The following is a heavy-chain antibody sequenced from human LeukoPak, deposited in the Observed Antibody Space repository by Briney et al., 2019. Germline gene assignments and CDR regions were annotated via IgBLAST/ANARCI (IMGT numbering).Heavy chain of an antibody. Sequence: GGSLRLSCAASGFTFSSYSMNWVRQAPGKGLEWVSSISSSSSYIYYADSVKGRFTISRDNAKNSLYLQMNSLRAEDTAVYYCAREGSSSRSDAFDIWGQGTMVTVSS. J-gene: IGHJ3*02. V-gene: IGHV3-21*01. CDR1: GFTFSSYS. CDR2: ISSSSSYI. CDR3: AREGSSSRSDAFDI. D-gene: IGHD6-6*01.